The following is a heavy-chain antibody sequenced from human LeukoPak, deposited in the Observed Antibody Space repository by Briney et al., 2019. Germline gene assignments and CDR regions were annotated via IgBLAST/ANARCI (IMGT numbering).Heavy chain of an antibody. D-gene: IGHD6-6*01. J-gene: IGHJ4*02. CDR1: GSMINNF. CDR3: ATRPAGNTWAAICDF. V-gene: IGHV4-59*01. Sequence: PSGTLSLTCTVFGSMINNFWSWIRQPPGKGLEWSGYIYDSGATDYNPSLKSRVAMSVDTSANQFSLKLSSVTTADTAVYYCATRPAGNTWAAICDFWSRGTLVTVSS. CDR2: IYDSGAT.